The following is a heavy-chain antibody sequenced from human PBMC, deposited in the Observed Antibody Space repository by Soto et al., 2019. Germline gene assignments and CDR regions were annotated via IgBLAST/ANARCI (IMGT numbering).Heavy chain of an antibody. CDR3: ARGSGYNNY. J-gene: IGHJ4*02. CDR2: IYPSDSDT. V-gene: IGHV5-51*01. D-gene: IGHD5-12*01. CDR1: GDTFTTNW. Sequence: GESLKTSCKVSGDTFTTNWIAWVRQMPGKGLERMGIIYPSDSDTRYSPSFQGQVTISVDKSISTAYLQWSSLKTSDTATYYCARGSGYNNYWGQGTRVTVSS.